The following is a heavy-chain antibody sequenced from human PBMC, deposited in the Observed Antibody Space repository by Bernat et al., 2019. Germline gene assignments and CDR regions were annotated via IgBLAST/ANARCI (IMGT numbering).Heavy chain of an antibody. CDR2: ISYDGSNK. V-gene: IGHV3-30-3*01. CDR3: ASTSHLVQVDY. D-gene: IGHD6-6*01. J-gene: IGHJ4*02. CDR1: GFTFSSYA. Sequence: QVQLVESGGGVVQPGRSLRLSCAASGFTFSSYAMHWVRQAPGKGLEWVAVISYDGSNKYYADSVKGRFTISRDNAKNSLYLQMNNLRAEDTAIYYCASTSHLVQVDYWGQGTLVTVSS.